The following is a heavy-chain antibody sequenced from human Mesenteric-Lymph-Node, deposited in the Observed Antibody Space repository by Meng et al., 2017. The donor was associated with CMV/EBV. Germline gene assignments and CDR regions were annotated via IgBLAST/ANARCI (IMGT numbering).Heavy chain of an antibody. CDR2: INHSGST. Sequence: SETLSLTCAVYGGSFSGYYWSWIRQPPGKGLEWIGEINHSGSTNYNPSLKSRVTISVDTSKNQFSLKLSSVTAADTAVYYCARAQLLYDCWSGYYVQHRASKFDPWGQGTLVTVSS. CDR3: ARAQLLYDCWSGYYVQHRASKFDP. CDR1: GGSFSGYY. J-gene: IGHJ5*02. V-gene: IGHV4-34*01. D-gene: IGHD3-3*01.